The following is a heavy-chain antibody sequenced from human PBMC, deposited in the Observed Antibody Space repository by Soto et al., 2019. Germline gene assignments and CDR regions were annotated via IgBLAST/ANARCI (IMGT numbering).Heavy chain of an antibody. J-gene: IGHJ5*02. CDR2: ISYDGSNK. D-gene: IGHD1-26*01. CDR3: AREVGATPDWFDA. CDR1: GFTFSSYT. Sequence: PGGSLRLSCAAFGFTFSSYTMHWVRQAPGKGLEWVAVISYDGSNKYYADSVKGRFSISRDNSKYTLYVQMNSLRAEDTAVYYCAREVGATPDWFDAWGQG. V-gene: IGHV3-30-3*01.